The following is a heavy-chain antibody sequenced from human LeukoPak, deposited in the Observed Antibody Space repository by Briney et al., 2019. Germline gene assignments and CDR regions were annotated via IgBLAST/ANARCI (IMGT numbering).Heavy chain of an antibody. CDR3: ARDHNPDYYDSSGSNWFDP. Sequence: ASVKVSCKASGYTFTSYGVSWVRQAPGQGLEWMGWISAYNGNTNYAQKLQGRVTMTTDTSTSTAYMELRRLRSDDTAVYYCARDHNPDYYDSSGSNWFDPWGQGTLVTVSS. V-gene: IGHV1-18*01. J-gene: IGHJ5*02. CDR1: GYTFTSYG. CDR2: ISAYNGNT. D-gene: IGHD3-22*01.